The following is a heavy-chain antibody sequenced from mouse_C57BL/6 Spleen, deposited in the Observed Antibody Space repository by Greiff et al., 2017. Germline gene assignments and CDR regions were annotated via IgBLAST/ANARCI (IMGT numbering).Heavy chain of an antibody. CDR3: ARRVLSYYFDY. CDR1: GFTFSDYG. Sequence: EVKLMESGGGLVKPGGSLKLSCAASGFTFSDYGMHWVRQAPEKGLEWVAYISSGSSTIYYADTVKGRFTISRDNAKNTLFLQMTSLRSEDTAMYYCARRVLSYYFDYWGQGTTLTVSS. J-gene: IGHJ2*01. V-gene: IGHV5-17*01. CDR2: ISSGSSTI. D-gene: IGHD1-1*02.